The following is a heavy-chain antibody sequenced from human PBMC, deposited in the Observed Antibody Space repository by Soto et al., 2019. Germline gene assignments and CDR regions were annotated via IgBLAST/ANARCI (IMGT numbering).Heavy chain of an antibody. J-gene: IGHJ6*02. D-gene: IGHD1-1*01. Sequence: LNVERKCIAWSLSRDTSNSRRHTHKQRPEWMGGIIPIFDTANYAQKFQGRVTITADESTSTSYMEVSSLRSEDTAVYYCARNGTLTGYAYGMDVWAQGTT. CDR3: ARNGTLTGYAYGMDV. CDR1: AWSLSRDT. CDR2: IIPIFDTA. V-gene: IGHV1-69*01.